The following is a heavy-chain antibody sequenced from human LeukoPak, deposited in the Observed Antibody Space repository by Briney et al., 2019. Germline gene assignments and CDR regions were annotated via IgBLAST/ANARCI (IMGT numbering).Heavy chain of an antibody. CDR2: IKRKTDGGTT. V-gene: IGHV3-15*07. J-gene: IGHJ4*02. Sequence: PGGSLRLSCAASGFTFSNAWMNWVRQAPEKGLEWVGRIKRKTDGGTTDYAAPVKGRFTISRDDSKNTLYLQMNSLKTEDTAVYYCTKYYYDSSVSLYFDYWGQGTLVTVSS. CDR3: TKYYYDSSVSLYFDY. D-gene: IGHD3-22*01. CDR1: GFTFSNAW.